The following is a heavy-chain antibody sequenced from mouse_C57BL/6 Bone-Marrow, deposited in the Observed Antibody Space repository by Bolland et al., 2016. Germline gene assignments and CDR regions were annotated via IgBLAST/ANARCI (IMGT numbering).Heavy chain of an antibody. CDR2: PNSGST. D-gene: IGHD2-4*01. Sequence: PNSGSTNYNEKFKSKATLTVDKSSSTAYMQLSSLTSEDSAVYYCAREGLLDYWGQSTT. CDR3: AREGLLDY. V-gene: IGHV1-64*01. J-gene: IGHJ2*01.